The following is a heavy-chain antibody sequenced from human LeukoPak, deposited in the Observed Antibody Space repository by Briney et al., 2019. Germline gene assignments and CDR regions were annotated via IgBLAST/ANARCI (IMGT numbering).Heavy chain of an antibody. J-gene: IGHJ3*02. V-gene: IGHV6-1*01. D-gene: IGHD6-19*01. CDR2: TYYRSKWYN. Sequence: SQTLSLTCAISGDSVSSNSAAWNWIRQSPSSGLEWLGRTYYRSKWYNDYAVSVKSRITINPDTSKNQFSLHLNSVTPEDTAVYYCARDQGYASGAWSDAFNIWGQGTMVTVSS. CDR3: ARDQGYASGAWSDAFNI. CDR1: GDSVSSNSAA.